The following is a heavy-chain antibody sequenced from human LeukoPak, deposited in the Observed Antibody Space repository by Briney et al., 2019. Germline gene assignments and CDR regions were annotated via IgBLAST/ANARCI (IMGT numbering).Heavy chain of an antibody. Sequence: GASVKVSCKASGGTFSSYAISWVRHTPGQRLEWMGRIIPILGIANYAQKFQGRVTITADKSTSTAYMELSSLRSEDTAVYYCARGGYSGQSDYWGQGTLVTVSS. V-gene: IGHV1-69*04. CDR3: ARGGYSGQSDY. CDR1: GGTFSSYA. CDR2: IIPILGIA. D-gene: IGHD3-16*02. J-gene: IGHJ4*02.